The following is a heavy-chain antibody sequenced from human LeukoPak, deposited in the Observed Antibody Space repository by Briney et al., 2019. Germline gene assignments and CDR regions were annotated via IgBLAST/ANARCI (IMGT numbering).Heavy chain of an antibody. CDR2: IYYSWST. V-gene: IGHV4-59*01. D-gene: IGHD6-19*01. CDR1: GGSISSYY. CDR3: TRALTVAGTQAIRFDP. J-gene: IGHJ5*02. Sequence: SETLSLTCTVSGGSISSYYWSWIRQPPGKGLEWIGYIYYSWSTNYSPSLKSRVTISVDTSKNQFPLKLGSVTAADTAVYYCTRALTVAGTQAIRFDPWGQGTLVTVSS.